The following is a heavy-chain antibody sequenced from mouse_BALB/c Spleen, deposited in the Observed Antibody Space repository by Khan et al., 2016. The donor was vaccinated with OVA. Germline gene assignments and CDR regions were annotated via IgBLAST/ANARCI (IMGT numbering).Heavy chain of an antibody. Sequence: EVQLQQSGTVLARPGASVKMSCKASGYSFTSYWMHWITQRPGQGLEWIGAIYPGISDTRYNQKFKGKAKLTAVTSASTAYMELSSLTNEDSAVXYCTRSYDSYYFDYWGQGTSLTVSS. CDR2: IYPGISDT. J-gene: IGHJ2*02. D-gene: IGHD2-4*01. CDR3: TRSYDSYYFDY. V-gene: IGHV1-5*01. CDR1: GYSFTSYW.